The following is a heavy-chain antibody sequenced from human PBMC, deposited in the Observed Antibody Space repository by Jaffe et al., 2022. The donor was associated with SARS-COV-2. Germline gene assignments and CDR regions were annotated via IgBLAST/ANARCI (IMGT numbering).Heavy chain of an antibody. J-gene: IGHJ6*02. CDR3: AKDRPAEGSEASYYYGMDV. D-gene: IGHD6-19*01. Sequence: QVQLVESGGGVVQPGRSLRLSCAASGFTFSSYGMHWVRQAPGKGLEWVAVISYDGSNKYYADSVKGRFTISRDNSKNTLYLQMNSLRAEDTAVYYCAKDRPAEGSEASYYYGMDVWGQGTTVTVSS. CDR2: ISYDGSNK. CDR1: GFTFSSYG. V-gene: IGHV3-30*18.